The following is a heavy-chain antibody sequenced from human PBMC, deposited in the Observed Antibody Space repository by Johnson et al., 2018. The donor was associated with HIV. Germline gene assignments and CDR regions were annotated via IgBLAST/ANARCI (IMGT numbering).Heavy chain of an antibody. V-gene: IGHV3-30*14. CDR2: MSFDETNS. Sequence: QVQLVESGGGLVQPGGSLRLPCAASGFTFSDYYMSWIRQAPGKGLQWVAVMSFDETNSYDSDSVDVKGRFTISRDNSKNTLYLQMNSLRAEDTAVYYCARDRPYYYGSGDAFDIWGQGTMVTVSS. D-gene: IGHD3-10*01. J-gene: IGHJ3*02. CDR1: GFTFSDYY. CDR3: ARDRPYYYGSGDAFDI.